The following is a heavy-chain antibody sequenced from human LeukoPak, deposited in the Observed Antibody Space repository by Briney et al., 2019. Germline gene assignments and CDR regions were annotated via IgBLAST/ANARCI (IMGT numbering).Heavy chain of an antibody. V-gene: IGHV3-48*04. CDR3: ARGAYSSGWAYFDH. D-gene: IGHD6-19*01. CDR1: EFTFSRYS. J-gene: IGHJ4*02. CDR2: ISFSVNTK. Sequence: GGSLRLSCAASEFTFSRYSMNWVRQAPGKGLEWVSYISFSVNTKYYGDSVKGRFTISRDNAKNSLYLHMDSLWAEDTAVYYCARGAYSSGWAYFDHWGQGTLVTVSS.